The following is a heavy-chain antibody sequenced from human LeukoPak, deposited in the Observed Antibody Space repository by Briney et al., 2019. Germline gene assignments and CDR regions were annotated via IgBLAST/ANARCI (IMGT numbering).Heavy chain of an antibody. CDR3: ARDQSGYATLDI. CDR1: GGSISSGGNY. CDR2: IYYSGAT. V-gene: IGHV4-30-4*01. Sequence: PSETLSLTCTVSGGSISSGGNYWSWLRQPPGKGLEWIGYIYYSGATYYNPSLKSRVTISIDTSRNQFSLELNSVTAADTAVYYCARDQSGYATLDIWGQGTMVTVSS. D-gene: IGHD2-15*01. J-gene: IGHJ3*02.